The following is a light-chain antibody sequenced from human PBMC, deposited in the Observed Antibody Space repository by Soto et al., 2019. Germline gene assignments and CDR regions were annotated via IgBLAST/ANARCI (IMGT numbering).Light chain of an antibody. CDR3: HQYGSSPPYT. V-gene: IGKV3-20*01. Sequence: EVVLTQSPGTLSLSPGERATLSCRASQSVSNNYLAWYQQKPGQSPKLLIFGSTDRATGIPDRFSGSESGTDFTLTISRLEPEDFAVYYCHQYGSSPPYTFGQGNKLEIK. J-gene: IGKJ2*01. CDR2: GST. CDR1: QSVSNNY.